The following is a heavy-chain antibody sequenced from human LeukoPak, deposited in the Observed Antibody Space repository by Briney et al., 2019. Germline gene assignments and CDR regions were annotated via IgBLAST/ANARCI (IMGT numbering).Heavy chain of an antibody. CDR1: SYSISNGYY. V-gene: IGHV4-38-2*02. CDR3: ARVPHGETIFGVVLYWFDP. Sequence: PSETLSLTCTVSSYSISNGYYWGWIRQPPGKGLEWIGRIYHSGNTYYNPSLKSRVTISVDTSKNQFSLKLSSVTTADTAVYYCARVPHGETIFGVVLYWFDPWGQGTLVTVFS. J-gene: IGHJ5*02. CDR2: IYHSGNT. D-gene: IGHD3-3*01.